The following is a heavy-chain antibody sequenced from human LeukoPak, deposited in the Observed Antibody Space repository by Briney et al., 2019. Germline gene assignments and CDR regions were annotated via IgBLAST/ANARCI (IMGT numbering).Heavy chain of an antibody. Sequence: PSETLSLTCTVSGGSISSYYWGWIRQPPGKGLEWIASIYYSGSTYYNPSLKSRVTISVDTSKNQFSLKLSSVTAADTAVYYCAGIVVVTANADYWGQGTLVTVSS. J-gene: IGHJ4*02. D-gene: IGHD2-21*02. V-gene: IGHV4-39*01. CDR1: GGSISSYY. CDR3: AGIVVVTANADY. CDR2: IYYSGST.